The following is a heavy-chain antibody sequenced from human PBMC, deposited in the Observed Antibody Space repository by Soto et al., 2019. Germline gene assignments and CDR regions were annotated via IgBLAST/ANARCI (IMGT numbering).Heavy chain of an antibody. J-gene: IGHJ4*02. V-gene: IGHV1-46*01. CDR2: INPGDGST. CDR3: ARGGRDGYNQ. CDR1: GYTFTSYY. Sequence: GASVKVSCKASGYTFTSYYLNWVRQAPGQGLDWMGMINPGDGSTGYAQKFQGRVTMTRDTSTSTIYMEMSSLRSEDSAVYYCARGGRDGYNQWGQGTLVTVSS. D-gene: IGHD5-12*01.